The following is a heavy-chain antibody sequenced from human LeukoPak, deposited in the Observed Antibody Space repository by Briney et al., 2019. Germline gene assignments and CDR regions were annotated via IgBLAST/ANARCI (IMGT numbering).Heavy chain of an antibody. CDR1: GFTFSSYG. V-gene: IGHV3-33*01. Sequence: GGSLRLSCAASGFTFSSYGLHWVRQAPGKGLEWVAVIWPDGSNKYYVGSVKGRFTISRDNSKNTLYLQMNSLRVEDSAVYYCARASGSFDYWGQGTLVTVSS. CDR3: ARASGSFDY. CDR2: IWPDGSNK. D-gene: IGHD1-26*01. J-gene: IGHJ4*02.